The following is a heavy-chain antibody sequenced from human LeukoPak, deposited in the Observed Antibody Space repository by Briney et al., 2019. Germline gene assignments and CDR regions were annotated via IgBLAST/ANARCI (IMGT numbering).Heavy chain of an antibody. Sequence: PSQTLSLTCTVSGGSINSWDYYWSWIRQPPGKGLEWIGYIHSSGSTYYNPSLKSRVTISVDTSKNQFSLRLSSVTAADTAVYYCATKPNGDYYFDYWGQGTLVTVSS. CDR2: IHSSGST. CDR3: ATKPNGDYYFDY. CDR1: GGSINSWDYY. D-gene: IGHD4-17*01. J-gene: IGHJ4*02. V-gene: IGHV4-30-4*01.